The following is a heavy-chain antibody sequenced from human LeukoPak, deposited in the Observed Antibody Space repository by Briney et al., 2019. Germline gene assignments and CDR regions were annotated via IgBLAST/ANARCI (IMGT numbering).Heavy chain of an antibody. Sequence: SETLSLTCTVSVGSISSYYWSWIRHPARKGLEWSGRIYTSGSTNYTPSLTRRVTMSVDTSKNPFSLKLSSVTAADTAVYYCARDRGYSYAFGYWGQGTLVTVSS. J-gene: IGHJ4*02. CDR2: IYTSGST. V-gene: IGHV4-4*07. CDR1: VGSISSYY. CDR3: ARDRGYSYAFGY. D-gene: IGHD5-18*01.